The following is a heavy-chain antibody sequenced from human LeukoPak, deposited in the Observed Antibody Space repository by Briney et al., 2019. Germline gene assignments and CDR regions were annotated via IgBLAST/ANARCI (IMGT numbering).Heavy chain of an antibody. J-gene: IGHJ4*02. Sequence: QPGGSLRLSCAASGFTFSSYSMNWVRQAPGKGLEWVSYISSSSSTIYYADSVKGRFTISRDNAKNSLYLQMNSLRAEDTAVYYCARDGISGSPDYWGQGTLVTVSS. V-gene: IGHV3-48*01. D-gene: IGHD3-22*01. CDR2: ISSSSSTI. CDR3: ARDGISGSPDY. CDR1: GFTFSSYS.